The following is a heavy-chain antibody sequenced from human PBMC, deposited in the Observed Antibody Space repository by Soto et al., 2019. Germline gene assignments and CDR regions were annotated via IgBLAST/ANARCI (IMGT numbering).Heavy chain of an antibody. CDR2: VSIKGDST. Sequence: GGSLRLSCEASGFSFSNYAMHWVRQAPGKGLEYVSSVSIKGDSTYYANSVKGRFTISRDKSKNTLYLQMGSLRAEDMAVYYCARSIRSLSDYNYMDVWGKGTTVTVSS. J-gene: IGHJ6*03. CDR1: GFSFSNYA. V-gene: IGHV3-64*01. CDR3: ARSIRSLSDYNYMDV.